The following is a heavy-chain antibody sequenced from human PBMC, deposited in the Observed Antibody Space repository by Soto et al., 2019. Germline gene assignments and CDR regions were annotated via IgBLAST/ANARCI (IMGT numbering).Heavy chain of an antibody. Sequence: GESLKISCKGSGYSFTSYWIGWVRQMPGKGLEWMEIIYPGDFDTRSSPSFQGQVTISADKSISTAYLQWSSLKASDTAMYYCARRKYGGKSRGAFDIWGQGTMVTVSS. D-gene: IGHD2-15*01. CDR1: GYSFTSYW. J-gene: IGHJ3*02. CDR2: IYPGDFDT. CDR3: ARRKYGGKSRGAFDI. V-gene: IGHV5-51*01.